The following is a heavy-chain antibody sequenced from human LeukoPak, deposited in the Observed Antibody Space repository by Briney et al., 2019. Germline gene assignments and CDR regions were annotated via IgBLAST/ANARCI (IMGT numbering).Heavy chain of an antibody. CDR1: GFTFSSYA. V-gene: IGHV3-23*01. CDR2: VTGSGGST. J-gene: IGHJ6*03. Sequence: GGSLRLSCAASGFTFSSYAMSWVRQAPGKGLEWVSTVTGSGGSTYNADSVKGRFIISRDNSKNTLYLQMNSLRAEDTAVYYCAKIPSTSVGRMGYYYMDVWGKGTTVTVPS. CDR3: AKIPSTSVGRMGYYYMDV. D-gene: IGHD2-15*01.